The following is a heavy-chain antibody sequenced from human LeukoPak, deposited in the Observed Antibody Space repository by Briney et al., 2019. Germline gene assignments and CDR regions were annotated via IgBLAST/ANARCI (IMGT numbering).Heavy chain of an antibody. Sequence: SETLSLTCSVSGGSISTYYWSWIRQPPGKGLEWIGEINHSGSTNYNPSLKSRVTISVDTSKNQFSLKLRSVTAADTAVYYCARKEGGQLVNTRRWFDPWGQGTLVTVSS. CDR3: ARKEGGQLVNTRRWFDP. V-gene: IGHV4-34*01. J-gene: IGHJ5*02. CDR2: INHSGST. D-gene: IGHD6-13*01. CDR1: GGSISTYY.